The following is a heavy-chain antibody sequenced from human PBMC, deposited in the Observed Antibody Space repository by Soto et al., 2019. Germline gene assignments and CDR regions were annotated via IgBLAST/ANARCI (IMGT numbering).Heavy chain of an antibody. CDR3: AHRNTYYDFGSGPQPYFDL. J-gene: IGHJ2*01. V-gene: IGHV2-5*01. CDR2: IYWNDDQ. CDR1: GFSLSTSGVG. Sequence: QITLKESGPTLVKPTQPLTLTCTFSGFSLSTSGVGVGWIRQPPGKALEWLALIYWNDDQRYSPSLKSRLTITKDTSKNQVVLTMTNMDPVDTATYSCAHRNTYYDFGSGPQPYFDLWGRGTLVTVSS. D-gene: IGHD3-3*01.